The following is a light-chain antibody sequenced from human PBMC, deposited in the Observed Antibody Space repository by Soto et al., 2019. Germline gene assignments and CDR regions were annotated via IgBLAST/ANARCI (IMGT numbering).Light chain of an antibody. CDR3: SSFTSSGTYV. J-gene: IGLJ1*01. Sequence: QSALTQPASVSGSPGQSITISCTGTSSDIGGHNYVSWYQQHPGRAPKLLIYDVSNRPSGVSNRFSASKSGNTASLTISGLQAEDEANYYCSSFTSSGTYVFGAWTKLTVL. V-gene: IGLV2-14*01. CDR2: DVS. CDR1: SSDIGGHNY.